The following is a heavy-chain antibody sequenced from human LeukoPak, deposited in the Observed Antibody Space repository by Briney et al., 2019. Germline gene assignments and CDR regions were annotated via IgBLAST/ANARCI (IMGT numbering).Heavy chain of an antibody. CDR1: GFTVSSNY. V-gene: IGHV3-66*01. D-gene: IGHD5-18*01. Sequence: GGSLRLPCAASGFTVSSNYMNWVRQAPGKGLEWVSIIYSSGSTYYADSVKDRFTISRDNSKNTLYLQMNSLRAEDSAVYYCARYSGKDTTVAAFDYWGQGTLVTVSS. CDR2: IYSSGST. CDR3: ARYSGKDTTVAAFDY. J-gene: IGHJ4*02.